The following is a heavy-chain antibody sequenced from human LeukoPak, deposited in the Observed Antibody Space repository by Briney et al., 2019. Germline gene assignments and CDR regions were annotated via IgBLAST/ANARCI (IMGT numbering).Heavy chain of an antibody. CDR3: ARASPNYYGSGSYLFDY. J-gene: IGHJ4*02. D-gene: IGHD3-10*01. CDR1: GFTVSSNY. CDR2: IHSGGST. Sequence: GGSLRLSCAASGFTVSSNYMTWVRQAPGKGLECVSIIHSGGSTDYADSVKGRFTISRDNSKNTLYLQMNSLRAEDTAVYFCARASPNYYGSGSYLFDYWGQGTLVTVSS. V-gene: IGHV3-66*01.